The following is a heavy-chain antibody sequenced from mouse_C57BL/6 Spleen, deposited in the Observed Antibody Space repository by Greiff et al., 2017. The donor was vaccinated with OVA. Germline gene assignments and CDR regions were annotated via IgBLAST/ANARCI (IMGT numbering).Heavy chain of an antibody. Sequence: EVKLMESGGDLVKPGGSLKLSCAASGFTFSSYGMSWVRQTPDKRLEWVATISSGGSYTYYPDSVKGRFTISRDNAKNTLYLQMSSLKSEDTAMYYCARDDGYYPYYAMDYWGQGTSVTVSS. J-gene: IGHJ4*01. CDR3: ARDDGYYPYYAMDY. CDR2: ISSGGSYT. V-gene: IGHV5-6*01. CDR1: GFTFSSYG. D-gene: IGHD2-3*01.